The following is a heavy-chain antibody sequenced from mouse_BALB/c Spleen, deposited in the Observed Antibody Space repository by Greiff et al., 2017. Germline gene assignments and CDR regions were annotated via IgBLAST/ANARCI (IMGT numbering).Heavy chain of an antibody. V-gene: IGHV5-6-5*01. D-gene: IGHD3-1*01. CDR1: GFTFSSYA. CDR3: ARYLGGFAY. CDR2: ISSGGST. Sequence: EVQGVESGGGLVKPGGSLKLSCAASGFTFSSYAMSWVRQTPEKRLEWVASISSGGSTYYPDSVKGRFTISRDNARNILYLQMSSLRSEDTAMYYCARYLGGFAYWGQGTLVTVSA. J-gene: IGHJ3*01.